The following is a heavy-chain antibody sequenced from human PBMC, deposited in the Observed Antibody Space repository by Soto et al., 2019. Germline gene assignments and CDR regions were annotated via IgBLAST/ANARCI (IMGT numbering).Heavy chain of an antibody. J-gene: IGHJ4*02. V-gene: IGHV3-30-3*01. CDR3: ARDSEVVITSWYFDY. D-gene: IGHD3-22*01. Sequence: VGSLRLSCAASGFTFSSYAMHWVRQAPGKGLEWVAVISYDGSNKYYADSVKGRFTISRDNSKNTLYLQMNSLRAEDTAVYYCARDSEVVITSWYFDYWGQGTLVAVSS. CDR2: ISYDGSNK. CDR1: GFTFSSYA.